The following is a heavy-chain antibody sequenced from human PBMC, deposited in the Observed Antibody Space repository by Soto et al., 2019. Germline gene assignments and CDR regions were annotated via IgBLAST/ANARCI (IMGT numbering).Heavy chain of an antibody. V-gene: IGHV4-4*02. CDR3: AREGGSGSFYYYYGMDV. D-gene: IGHD3-10*01. J-gene: IGHJ6*02. Sequence: SETLSLTCAVSGGSISSSNWWSWVRQHPGKGLEWIGEIYHSGSTNYNPSLKSRVTISVDKSKNQFSLKLSSVTAADTAVYYCAREGGSGSFYYYYGMDVWGQGTTVTVSS. CDR2: IYHSGST. CDR1: GGSISSSNW.